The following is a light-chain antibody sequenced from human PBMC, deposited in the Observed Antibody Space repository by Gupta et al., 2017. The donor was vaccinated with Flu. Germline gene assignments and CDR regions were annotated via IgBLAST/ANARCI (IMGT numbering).Light chain of an antibody. CDR1: YSSIGSNT. Sequence: QSVLTQPPPASVTPGQRATIPCSGSYSSIGSNTVNWYQQLPERAPKLLIYRNNQRPSGVPDRFSGSQSGTSASLAISGLQSEDEDEYYCSAWDDSLKGFVFGTGTKVIVL. CDR3: SAWDDSLKGFV. V-gene: IGLV1-44*01. CDR2: RNN. J-gene: IGLJ1*01.